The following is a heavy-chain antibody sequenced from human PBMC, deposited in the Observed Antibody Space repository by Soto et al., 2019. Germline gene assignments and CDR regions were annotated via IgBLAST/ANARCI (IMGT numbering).Heavy chain of an antibody. J-gene: IGHJ4*02. CDR3: AKDPEGGNDYFDH. V-gene: IGHV1-18*01. D-gene: IGHD2-15*01. CDR2: ISASNGNT. CDR1: GYTFATYG. Sequence: QVQLVQSGAEVKKPGASVKVSCKASGYTFATYGFSWVRQAPGQGLEWMGWISASNGNTNYAQKLRGRVTMTTDTSTSTAYMELRSLRSDDTAVFYCAKDPEGGNDYFDHWGQGTQVTVSS.